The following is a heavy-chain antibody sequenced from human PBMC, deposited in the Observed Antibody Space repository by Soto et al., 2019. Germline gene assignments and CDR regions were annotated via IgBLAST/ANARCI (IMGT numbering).Heavy chain of an antibody. V-gene: IGHV3-30-3*01. Sequence: GGSLRLSCAASGFTFSSYAMHWVRQAPGKGLEWVAVISYDGSNKYYADSVKGRFTISRDNSKNTLYLQMNSLRAEDTAVYYCAREVTYNWNPLDYWGQGPMVTVYS. CDR2: ISYDGSNK. D-gene: IGHD1-20*01. CDR1: GFTFSSYA. J-gene: IGHJ4*02. CDR3: AREVTYNWNPLDY.